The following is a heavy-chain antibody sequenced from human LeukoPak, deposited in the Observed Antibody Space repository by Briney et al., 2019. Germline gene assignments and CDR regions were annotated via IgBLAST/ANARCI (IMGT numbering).Heavy chain of an antibody. CDR2: ISYDGSNK. CDR3: AKGDYYFDY. CDR1: GFTFSSYG. J-gene: IGHJ4*02. D-gene: IGHD2-21*02. V-gene: IGHV3-30*18. Sequence: PGGSLRLSCAASGFTFSSYGMHWVRQAPGKGLEWVAVISYDGSNKYYADSVKGRFTISRDNCKNTLYLQMNSLRAEDTAVYYCAKGDYYFDYWGQGTLVTVSS.